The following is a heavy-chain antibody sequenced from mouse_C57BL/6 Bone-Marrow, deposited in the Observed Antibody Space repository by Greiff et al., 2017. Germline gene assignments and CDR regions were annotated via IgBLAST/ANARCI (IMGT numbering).Heavy chain of an antibody. V-gene: IGHV1-81*01. CDR1: GYTFTSYG. CDR3: ASETAQARAWYAY. J-gene: IGHJ3*01. Sequence: QVQLQQSGAELARPGASVKLSCKASGYTFTSYGISWVKQRTGQGLEWIGEIYPRSGNTYYNEKFKGKATLTADKSSSTAYMELRSLTSEDSAVYFGASETAQARAWYAYWGQGTLVTVSA. D-gene: IGHD3-2*02. CDR2: IYPRSGNT.